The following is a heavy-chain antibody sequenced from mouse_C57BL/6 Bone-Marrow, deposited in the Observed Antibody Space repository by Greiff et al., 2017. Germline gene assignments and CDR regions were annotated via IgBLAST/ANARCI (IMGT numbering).Heavy chain of an antibody. CDR2: IRLKSDNYAT. V-gene: IGHV6-3*01. CDR1: GFTFSNYW. J-gene: IGHJ2*01. D-gene: IGHD1-1*01. CDR3: TGGVYPRFDY. Sequence: EVQLVESGGGLVQPGGSMKLSCVASGFTFSNYWMNWVRQSPEKGLEWVAQIRLKSDNYATHYAESVKGSFTISRDDSKSSVYLQMINLRAEDTGIYYCTGGVYPRFDYWGQGTTLTVSS.